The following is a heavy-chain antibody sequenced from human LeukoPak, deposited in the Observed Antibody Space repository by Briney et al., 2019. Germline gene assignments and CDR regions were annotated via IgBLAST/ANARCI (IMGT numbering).Heavy chain of an antibody. J-gene: IGHJ4*02. CDR1: GYTFTSYG. CDR3: ASSGNDSGYGPDFDY. Sequence: GASVKVSCKASGYTFTSYGISWVRQAPGQGLEWMGGIIPIFGTANYAQKFQGRVTITTDESTSTAYMELSSLRSEDTAVYYCASSGNDSGYGPDFDYWGQGTLVTVSS. V-gene: IGHV1-69*05. CDR2: IIPIFGTA. D-gene: IGHD5-12*01.